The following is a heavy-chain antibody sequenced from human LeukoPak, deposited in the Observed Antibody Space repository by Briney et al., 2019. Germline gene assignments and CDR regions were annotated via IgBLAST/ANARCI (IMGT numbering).Heavy chain of an antibody. D-gene: IGHD6-6*01. CDR3: ARDFVRIAALSDIGY. CDR2: ISSSSSYI. CDR1: GFTFSSYS. V-gene: IGHV3-21*01. Sequence: GGSLRLSCAASGFTFSSYSMNWVRQAPGKWLEWVSSISSSSSYIYYADSVKGRFTISRDNAKNSLYLQMNSLRAEDTAVYYCARDFVRIAALSDIGYWGQGTLVTVSS. J-gene: IGHJ4*02.